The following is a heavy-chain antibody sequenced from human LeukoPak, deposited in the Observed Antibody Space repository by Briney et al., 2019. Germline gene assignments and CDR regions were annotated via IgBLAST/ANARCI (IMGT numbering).Heavy chain of an antibody. D-gene: IGHD3-22*01. CDR1: GFIFSSYG. CDR2: ISSSSSYI. V-gene: IGHV3-21*01. CDR3: ARDLRSSGYYAFDY. Sequence: PGGSLRLSCVAPGFIFSSYGMHWVRQAPGKGLEWVSFISSSSSYIYYADSVKGRFTISRDNAKNSLYLQMNSLRAEDTAVYYCARDLRSSGYYAFDYWGQGTLVTVSS. J-gene: IGHJ4*02.